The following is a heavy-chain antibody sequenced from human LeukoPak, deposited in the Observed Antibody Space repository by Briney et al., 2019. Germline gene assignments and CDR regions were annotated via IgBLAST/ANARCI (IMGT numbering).Heavy chain of an antibody. CDR3: ARDIAPSGSWWFDS. J-gene: IGHJ5*01. CDR1: GYTFTEYD. V-gene: IGHV1-2*07. CDR2: VTPSTGDT. Sequence: ASVKVSCKASGYTFTEYDIQWLRQAPGQGLGWMGWVTPSTGDTFYEHKFWGRVTMTRSTSISTAYMQLGGLKSDDTAVYYCARDIAPSGSWWFDSWGQGTLVSVSS. D-gene: IGHD6-13*01.